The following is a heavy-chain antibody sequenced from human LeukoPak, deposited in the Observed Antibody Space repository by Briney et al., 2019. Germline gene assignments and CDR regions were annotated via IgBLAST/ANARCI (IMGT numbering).Heavy chain of an antibody. D-gene: IGHD6-19*01. CDR1: RFTFRSYG. Sequence: GGSLRLSCAASRFTFRSYGMHWVRQAPGKGLEWVAVISSDGSNTYYAGSVKGRFTISRDNSKNTLYLQMNSLRAEDTAVYYCAKDGQYSGGWYEGHFDYWGQGTLVTVSS. CDR2: ISSDGSNT. V-gene: IGHV3-30*18. J-gene: IGHJ4*02. CDR3: AKDGQYSGGWYEGHFDY.